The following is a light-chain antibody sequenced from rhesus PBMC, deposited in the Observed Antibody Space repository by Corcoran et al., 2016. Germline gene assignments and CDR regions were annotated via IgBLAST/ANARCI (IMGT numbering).Light chain of an antibody. CDR3: QQSSNLWT. Sequence: ETVVTQSPATLALSPGERATLSCRASQRVGSYLAGYQQKPGQAPRLLSYGASSRATGIPERFSGSGSGTDFTLTISSLEPEDVGVYYCQQSSNLWTFGQGTKVEIK. J-gene: IGKJ1*01. CDR1: QRVGSY. CDR2: GAS. V-gene: IGKV3-24*04.